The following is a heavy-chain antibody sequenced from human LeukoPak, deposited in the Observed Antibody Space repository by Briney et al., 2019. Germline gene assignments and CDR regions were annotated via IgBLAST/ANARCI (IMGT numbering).Heavy chain of an antibody. J-gene: IGHJ6*03. CDR1: GYTFTSYG. CDR2: ISVYNGNT. CDR3: ARAYSANIVVVPGAMSHYYYYYMDV. D-gene: IGHD2-2*01. Sequence: ASVKVSCKASGYTFTSYGISWVRQAPGQGLEWMGWISVYNGNTNHAQNLQGRVTMTTDTSTSTAYMELRSLRSDDTAVYYCARAYSANIVVVPGAMSHYYYYYMDVWGKGTTVTVSS. V-gene: IGHV1-18*01.